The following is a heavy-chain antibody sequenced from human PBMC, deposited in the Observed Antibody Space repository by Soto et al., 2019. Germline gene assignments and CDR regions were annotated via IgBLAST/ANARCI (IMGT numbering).Heavy chain of an antibody. Sequence: QVQLVESGGGVVQPGKSLRLSCAAAGFAFSRDGMHWVRQAPGKGLEWVAVISFDGSDKYYADSVKGRFTISRDNSKNTVDLQVNSLKPEDMALDDSAKPKGAGMPFDSWGQGTLVTVSS. CDR3: AKPKGAGMPFDS. V-gene: IGHV3-30*18. CDR1: GFAFSRDG. J-gene: IGHJ4*02. D-gene: IGHD2-2*01. CDR2: ISFDGSDK.